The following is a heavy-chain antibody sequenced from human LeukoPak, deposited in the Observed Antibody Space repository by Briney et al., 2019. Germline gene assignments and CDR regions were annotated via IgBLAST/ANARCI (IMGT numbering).Heavy chain of an antibody. V-gene: IGHV4-59*01. CDR2: IYYSGST. Sequence: PSETLSLTCTVSGGSISSYYWSWIRQPPGKGLEWIGYIYYSGSTNYNPSLKSRVTISVDTSKNQFSLKLSSVTAADTAVYYCARDHGCSSTSWYDSYYSYYMDVWGKRTTVTVSS. D-gene: IGHD2-2*01. J-gene: IGHJ6*03. CDR1: GGSISSYY. CDR3: ARDHGCSSTSWYDSYYSYYMDV.